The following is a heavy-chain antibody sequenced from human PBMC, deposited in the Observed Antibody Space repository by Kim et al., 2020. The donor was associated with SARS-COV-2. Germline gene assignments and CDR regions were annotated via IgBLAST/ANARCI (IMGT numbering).Heavy chain of an antibody. D-gene: IGHD3-10*01. CDR1: GPSFIHYY. J-gene: IGHJ4*02. V-gene: IGHV1-2*02. Sequence: ASVKVSCKTSGPSFIHYYVNWVRQAPGQGLEWMGWLNPDTGVTTYAQKFQGRMTMCGDTSIKTAYLDLRSLKSDDTAIYYCARLVTGEDFWGQGTLVIV. CDR2: LNPDTGVT. CDR3: ARLVTGEDF.